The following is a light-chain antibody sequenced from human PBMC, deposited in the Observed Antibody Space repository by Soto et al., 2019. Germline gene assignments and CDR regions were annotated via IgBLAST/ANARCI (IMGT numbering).Light chain of an antibody. CDR3: QQRQYWPPIT. CDR2: DAS. Sequence: EAVLTQSPATLSLSPGERATLSCRASLNVNSYLAWYQQKPGRAPRLLIYDASNRAAGIPARFSGSGSGTDFTLTISSIEPEDFAIYYCQQRQYWPPITFGQGTRLEIK. J-gene: IGKJ5*01. V-gene: IGKV3-11*01. CDR1: LNVNSY.